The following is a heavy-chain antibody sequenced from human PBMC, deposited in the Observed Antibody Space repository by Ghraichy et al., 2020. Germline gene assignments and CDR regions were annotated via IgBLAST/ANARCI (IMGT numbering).Heavy chain of an antibody. D-gene: IGHD5-18*01. V-gene: IGHV6-1*01. CDR2: TYYKSKWYN. CDR1: GDSVSSNRAA. Sequence: SETLSLTCAISGDSVSSNRAAWTWIRQSPSRGLEWLGRTYYKSKWYNDYAVFVRGRITISPDTSKNQFSLQLNSVTSEDTAVYFCARDGGKGERIQLWSQVSYYYYYMDVWGKGTTVTVSS. J-gene: IGHJ6*03. CDR3: ARDGGKGERIQLWSQVSYYYYYMDV.